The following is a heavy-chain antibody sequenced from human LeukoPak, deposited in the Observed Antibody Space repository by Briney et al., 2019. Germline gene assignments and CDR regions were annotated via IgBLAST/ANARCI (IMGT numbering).Heavy chain of an antibody. V-gene: IGHV3-43*02. CDR1: EFIFDNYA. J-gene: IGHJ4*02. Sequence: GGSLRLSCAAPEFIFDNYAIHWVRQAPGKGLEWVSLISGDGGSTFYADSVRGRFTISRDNTRKSLSLQMSSLRSEDTALYYCARESETSGWYDYWGQGTLVTVSS. CDR3: ARESETSGWYDY. D-gene: IGHD6-19*01. CDR2: ISGDGGST.